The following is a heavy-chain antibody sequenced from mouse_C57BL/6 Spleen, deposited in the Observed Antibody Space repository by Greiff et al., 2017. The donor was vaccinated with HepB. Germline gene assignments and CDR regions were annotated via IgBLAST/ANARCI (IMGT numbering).Heavy chain of an antibody. CDR3: ARSGLDGSSYGYAMDY. J-gene: IGHJ4*01. Sequence: QVQLQQPGAELVKPGASVKMSCKASGYTFTSYWITWVKQRPGQGLEWIGDIYPGSGSTNYNEKFKSKATLTVDTSSSTAYMQLSSLTSEDSAVYSCARSGLDGSSYGYAMDYWGQGTSVTVSS. CDR2: IYPGSGST. V-gene: IGHV1-55*01. CDR1: GYTFTSYW. D-gene: IGHD1-1*01.